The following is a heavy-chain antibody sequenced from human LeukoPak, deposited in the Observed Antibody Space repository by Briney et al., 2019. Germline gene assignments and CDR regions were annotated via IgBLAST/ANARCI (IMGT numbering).Heavy chain of an antibody. J-gene: IGHJ5*02. Sequence: ASVKVSCKASGYTFTSYGISWVRQAPGQGLEWMGIINPSGGSTSYAQKFQGRVTMTRDTSTSTVYMELSSLRSEDTAVYYCARGDQLSYAFDPWGQGTLVTVSS. CDR2: INPSGGST. CDR1: GYTFTSYG. D-gene: IGHD2-2*01. CDR3: ARGDQLSYAFDP. V-gene: IGHV1-46*01.